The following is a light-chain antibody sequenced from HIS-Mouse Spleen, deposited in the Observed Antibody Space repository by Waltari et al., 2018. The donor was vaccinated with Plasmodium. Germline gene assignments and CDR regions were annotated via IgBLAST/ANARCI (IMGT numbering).Light chain of an antibody. CDR2: EGS. CDR3: CSYAGSFWV. Sequence: QSALTQPASVSGSPGQSITLSCPGTSSDVGSYNLVSWYQQHPGKAPKLMIYEGSKRPSGVSNRFSGSKSGNTASLTISGLQAEDEADYYCCSYAGSFWVFGGGTKLTVL. CDR1: SSDVGSYNL. J-gene: IGLJ3*02. V-gene: IGLV2-23*01.